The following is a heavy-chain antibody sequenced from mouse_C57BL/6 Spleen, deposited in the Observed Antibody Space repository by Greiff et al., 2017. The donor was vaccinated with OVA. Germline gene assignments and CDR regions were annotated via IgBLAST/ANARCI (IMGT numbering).Heavy chain of an antibody. J-gene: IGHJ3*01. V-gene: IGHV5-4*01. CDR3: ARDYYGSSYPWFAY. CDR1: GFTFSSYA. D-gene: IGHD1-1*01. Sequence: EVMLVESGGGLVKPGGSLKLSCAASGFTFSSYAMSWVRQTPEKRLEWVATISDGGSYTYYPDNVKGRFTISRDNAKNNLYLQMSHLKSEDTAMYYCARDYYGSSYPWFAYWGQGTLVTVSA. CDR2: ISDGGSYT.